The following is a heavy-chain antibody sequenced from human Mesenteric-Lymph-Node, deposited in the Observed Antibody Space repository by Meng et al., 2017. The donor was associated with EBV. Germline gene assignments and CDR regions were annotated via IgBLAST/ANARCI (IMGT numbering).Heavy chain of an antibody. CDR3: ARGGPEMATISD. D-gene: IGHD5-24*01. Sequence: QGRLVQSGAEVKRPGASVKVSCKASGYTFTSDDINWVRQGTGQGLEWMGWMNPNSGNTGYAQKFQGRVTMTRNTSISTAYMELSSLRSEDTAVYYCARGGPEMATISDWGQGTLVTASS. CDR1: GYTFTSDD. CDR2: MNPNSGNT. J-gene: IGHJ4*02. V-gene: IGHV1-8*01.